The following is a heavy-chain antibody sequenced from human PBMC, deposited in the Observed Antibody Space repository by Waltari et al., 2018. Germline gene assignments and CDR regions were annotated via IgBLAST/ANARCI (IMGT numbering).Heavy chain of an antibody. CDR3: ARSIAAPGAFDI. J-gene: IGHJ3*02. CDR2: INPNSGGT. Sequence: QVQLVQSGAEVKKPGASVKVSCKASGYTFTGYYMHWVRQAPGQGLEWMGRINPNSGGTNYAQKFQGRVTMTRDNAKNSLYLQMNSLRAEDTAVYYCARSIAAPGAFDIWGQGTMVTVSS. D-gene: IGHD6-6*01. CDR1: GYTFTGYY. V-gene: IGHV1-2*06.